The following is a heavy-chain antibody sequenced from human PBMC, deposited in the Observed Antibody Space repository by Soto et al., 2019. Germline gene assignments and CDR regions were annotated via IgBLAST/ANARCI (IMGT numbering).Heavy chain of an antibody. V-gene: IGHV2-5*01. J-gene: IGHJ4*02. CDR1: GFSLSTSGVG. CDR3: AHRRSPADYGDYGTGYYYFDY. CDR2: IYWNDDK. Sequence: QITLKESGPPLVKPTQTLTLTCTFSGFSLSTSGVGVGWIRQPPGKALEWLALIYWNDDKRYSPSLKSRLTITKDTSKNQVVLTMTKMDPVDTATYYCAHRRSPADYGDYGTGYYYFDYWGQGTLVTVSS. D-gene: IGHD4-17*01.